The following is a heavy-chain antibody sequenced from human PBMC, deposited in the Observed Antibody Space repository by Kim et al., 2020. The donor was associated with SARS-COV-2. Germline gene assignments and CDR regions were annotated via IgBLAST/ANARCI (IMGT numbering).Heavy chain of an antibody. Sequence: ASVKVSCKASGYSFTTFALYWVRRAPGQRLEWRGWINGGNGNTRYSQKFQARVSITRDTSATTAYLELSGLRSEDTAVYYCAREAVAGSFDHWGQGTLVTVSS. CDR3: AREAVAGSFDH. J-gene: IGHJ4*02. D-gene: IGHD6-19*01. CDR2: INGGNGNT. CDR1: GYSFTTFA. V-gene: IGHV1-3*01.